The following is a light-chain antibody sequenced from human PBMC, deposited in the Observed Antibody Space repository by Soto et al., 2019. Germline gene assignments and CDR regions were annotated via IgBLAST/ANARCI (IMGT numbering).Light chain of an antibody. CDR2: KAS. Sequence: DIQMTQSPSTLSGSLGDRVTITCRASQTISSWLAWYKQKPGKAPKLLIYKASTLKSGVPSRFSGSGSGTEFNLTISSLQSEDFGVYYCQQYNNWPRATFGGGTKVDI. J-gene: IGKJ4*01. CDR3: QQYNNWPRAT. CDR1: QTISSW. V-gene: IGKV1-5*03.